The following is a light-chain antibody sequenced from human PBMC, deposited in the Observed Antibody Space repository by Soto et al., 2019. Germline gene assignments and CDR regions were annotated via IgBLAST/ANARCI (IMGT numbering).Light chain of an antibody. J-gene: IGKJ4*01. CDR1: QGIRND. V-gene: IGKV1-6*01. CDR2: GAS. CDR3: LQEYSYPLI. Sequence: TQFPSSLSASVGDRVTITCWPSQGIRNDLGWYQQKPGKAPKLLIYGASNLQTGVPSRFSGSGSGTDFTLTISSLQPEDVGTYYCLQEYSYPLIFGGGTKVEIK.